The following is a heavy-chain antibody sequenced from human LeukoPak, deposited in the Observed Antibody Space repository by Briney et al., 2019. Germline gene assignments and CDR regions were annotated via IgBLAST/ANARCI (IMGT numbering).Heavy chain of an antibody. CDR3: AREDDYGDSTDY. D-gene: IGHD4-17*01. Sequence: SVKVSCTASGYTFTSYGISWVRQAPGQGLEWMGWISAYNGNTNYAQKLQGRVTMTTDTSTSTAYMELRSLRSDDTAVYYCAREDDYGDSTDYWGQGTLVTVSS. CDR2: ISAYNGNT. V-gene: IGHV1-18*01. J-gene: IGHJ4*02. CDR1: GYTFTSYG.